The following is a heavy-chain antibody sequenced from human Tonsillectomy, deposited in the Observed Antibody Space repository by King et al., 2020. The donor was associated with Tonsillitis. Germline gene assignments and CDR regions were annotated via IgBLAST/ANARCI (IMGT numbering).Heavy chain of an antibody. CDR3: ARQGRVKTNSYDSRGYSDAFDI. V-gene: IGHV1-18*01. CDR2: ISAYNGNT. J-gene: IGHJ3*02. CDR1: DYSFTSFG. Sequence: VQLVQSGAEVKKPGASVKVSCKASDYSFTSFGISWVRQAPGQGLEWMGWISAYNGNTNYAQKFQGRVTMTTDTSTRTAYMELRSLRSDDTAVYYCARQGRVKTNSYDSRGYSDAFDIWGQGTMVTVSS. D-gene: IGHD3-22*01.